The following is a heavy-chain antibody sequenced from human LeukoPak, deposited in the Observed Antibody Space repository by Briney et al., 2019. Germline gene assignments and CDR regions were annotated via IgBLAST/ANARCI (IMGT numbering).Heavy chain of an antibody. J-gene: IGHJ5*02. CDR3: ARVLTGSWDWFDP. CDR2: ISFDGSDA. CDR1: GFTFSGFW. V-gene: IGHV3-74*01. D-gene: IGHD2-8*02. Sequence: GGSLRLSCAASGFTFSGFWMHWVRQAPGKGLVWVSCISFDGSDATYADSVKGRFTISRDNAKNTLHLQMSSLRAEDTAVYYCARVLTGSWDWFDPWGQGTLVTVSS.